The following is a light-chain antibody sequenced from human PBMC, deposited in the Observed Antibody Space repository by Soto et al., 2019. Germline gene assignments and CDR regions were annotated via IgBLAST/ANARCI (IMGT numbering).Light chain of an antibody. V-gene: IGKV3-15*01. CDR3: QHYVERSPIT. CDR1: QSVRGK. J-gene: IGKJ5*01. Sequence: IVMTQSPATLSVSPGERATLSCRASQSVRGKLAWYQQKPGQSPRLLVYGASSRATGIPARFSGSGSGTDFTLTISRLEPEDFALYYCQHYVERSPITFGQGTRLEI. CDR2: GAS.